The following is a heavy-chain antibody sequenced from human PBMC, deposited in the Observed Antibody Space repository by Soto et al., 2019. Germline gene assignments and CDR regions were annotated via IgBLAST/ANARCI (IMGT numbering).Heavy chain of an antibody. CDR2: IYHSGST. Sequence: KSSETLSLTCAVSGYSISSGYYWGWIRQPPGKGLEWIGSIYHSGSTYYNPSLKSRVTISVDTSKNQFSLKLSSVTAADTAVYYCARDVLGSSSEYWGQGTLVTVSS. CDR3: ARDVLGSSSEY. V-gene: IGHV4-38-2*02. CDR1: GYSISSGYY. J-gene: IGHJ4*02. D-gene: IGHD6-6*01.